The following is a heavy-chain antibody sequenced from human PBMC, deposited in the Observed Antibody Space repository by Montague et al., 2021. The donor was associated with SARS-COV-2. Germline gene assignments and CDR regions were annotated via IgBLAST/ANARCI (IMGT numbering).Heavy chain of an antibody. Sequence: SLRLSCAASGFTFSSYGIHWVRQAPGKGLEWVAVISYDGSNKHYADSVKGRFTISRDNAKNSLFLQMNSLRAEDTAVYYCARDLRDYDILTGYLWGQGTLVTVSS. J-gene: IGHJ4*02. D-gene: IGHD3-9*01. V-gene: IGHV3-30*03. CDR2: ISYDGSNK. CDR3: ARDLRDYDILTGYL. CDR1: GFTFSSYG.